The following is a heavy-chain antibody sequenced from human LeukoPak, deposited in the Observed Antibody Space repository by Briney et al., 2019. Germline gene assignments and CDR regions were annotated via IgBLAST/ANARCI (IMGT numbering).Heavy chain of an antibody. J-gene: IGHJ4*02. Sequence: SEPVSLTCTVSGGSISSYYWNWIRQPPGKGLEWIGYIYYSGSTNYNPSLKSRVTISVDTSKNQFSLKLSSVTAADTAVYYCARDRYYSMIVVDRAHFDYWGQGTLVTVSS. V-gene: IGHV4-59*01. CDR3: ARDRYYSMIVVDRAHFDY. CDR2: IYYSGST. CDR1: GGSISSYY. D-gene: IGHD3-22*01.